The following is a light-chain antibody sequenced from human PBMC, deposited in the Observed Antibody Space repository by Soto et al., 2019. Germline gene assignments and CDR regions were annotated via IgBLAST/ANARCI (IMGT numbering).Light chain of an antibody. CDR1: QSISNY. J-gene: IGKJ1*01. Sequence: DIQMTQYPSSLSAFVGDRVTITCRASQSISNYLNWYQQKPGKAPKLLIYAASSLQSGVPSRFSGSGSGTEFTLTISSLQPDDFATYYCQQYNNYPRTFGQGTKVDI. V-gene: IGKV1-39*01. CDR2: AAS. CDR3: QQYNNYPRT.